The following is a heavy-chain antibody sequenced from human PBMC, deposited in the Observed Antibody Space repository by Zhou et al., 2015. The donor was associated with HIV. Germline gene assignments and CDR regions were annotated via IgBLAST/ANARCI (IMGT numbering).Heavy chain of an antibody. D-gene: IGHD3-3*01. J-gene: IGHJ6*03. Sequence: QVQLVQSGAEVKKPGSSVKVSCKASGGTFSSYAISWVRQAPGQGLEWMGGIIPIFGTANYAQKFQGRVTITADESTSTAYMELSSLRSEDTAVYYCARYSYYDFWSGYYFGPGDYYYYMDVWGKGTTVTVSS. V-gene: IGHV1-69*01. CDR1: GGTFSSYA. CDR3: ARYSYYDFWSGYYFGPGDYYYYMDV. CDR2: IIPIFGTA.